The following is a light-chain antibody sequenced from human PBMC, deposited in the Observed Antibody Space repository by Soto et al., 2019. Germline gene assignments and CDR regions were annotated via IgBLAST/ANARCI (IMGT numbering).Light chain of an antibody. CDR3: QQYGSSPVT. J-gene: IGKJ1*01. CDR2: GAS. V-gene: IGKV3-20*01. CDR1: QSVSSSY. Sequence: EIVLTQSPGTLSLSPGGRATLSCRASQSVSSSYLAWYQQKPGQAPRLLIYGASSRATDIPYRFSGSGSGTDFTLTISRLEPEDFAVYYCQQYGSSPVTFGQGTKVEIK.